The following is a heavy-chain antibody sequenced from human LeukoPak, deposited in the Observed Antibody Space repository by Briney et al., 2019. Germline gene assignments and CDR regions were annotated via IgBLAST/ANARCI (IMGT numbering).Heavy chain of an antibody. CDR2: INHSGST. D-gene: IGHD3-10*01. J-gene: IGHJ5*02. V-gene: IGHV4-34*01. CDR1: GGSFSGYY. CDR3: VRGPYGSGISNWFDP. Sequence: SETLSLTCAVYGGSFSGYYWSWIRQPPGKGLEWIGEINHSGSTNYNPSLQSRVTVSVDTSKNQFPLRLTSVSAADTAVYYCVRGPYGSGISNWFDPWGQGTQVIVSS.